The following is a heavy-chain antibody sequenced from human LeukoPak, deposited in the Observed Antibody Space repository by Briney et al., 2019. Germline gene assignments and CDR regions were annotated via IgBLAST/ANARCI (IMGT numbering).Heavy chain of an antibody. CDR2: IYYSGST. J-gene: IGHJ4*02. CDR1: GGSISSGGYY. V-gene: IGHV4-31*03. D-gene: IGHD2-15*01. Sequence: PSETLSLTCTVSGGSISSGGYYWSWIRQHPGKGLEWIGYIYYSGSTYYNPSLKSRVTISVDTSKNQFSLKLSSVTAADTAVYYCARDLRYCSGGSCYGSTYYFDYWGQGTLVTVSS. CDR3: ARDLRYCSGGSCYGSTYYFDY.